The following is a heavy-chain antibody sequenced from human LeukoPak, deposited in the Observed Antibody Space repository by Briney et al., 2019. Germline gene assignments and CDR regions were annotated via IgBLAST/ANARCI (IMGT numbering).Heavy chain of an antibody. Sequence: SETLTLTCAVYGGSFSGYYWSWIRQPPGKGLEWIGEINHSGSTNYNPSLKSRVTISVDTSKNQFSLKLSSATAADTAVYYCARESSYYYSSMDVWGQGTTVT. V-gene: IGHV4-34*01. J-gene: IGHJ6*02. CDR1: GGSFSGYY. CDR2: INHSGST. CDR3: ARESSYYYSSMDV.